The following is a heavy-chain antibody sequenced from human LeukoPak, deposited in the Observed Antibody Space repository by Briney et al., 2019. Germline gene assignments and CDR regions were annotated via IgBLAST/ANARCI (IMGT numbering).Heavy chain of an antibody. D-gene: IGHD6-13*01. V-gene: IGHV4-4*02. CDR3: ARKGSSTWYTYWFDP. CDR1: GGSISSSYW. CDR2: IYQSGST. J-gene: IGHJ5*02. Sequence: SETLSLTCTVSGGSISSSYWWTWVRQPPGKGLEWIGEIYQSGSTNYDSSLKSRVTISLDKSKNQFSLKVSSLTAADTAVYYCARKGSSTWYTYWFDPWGQGTLVTVSS.